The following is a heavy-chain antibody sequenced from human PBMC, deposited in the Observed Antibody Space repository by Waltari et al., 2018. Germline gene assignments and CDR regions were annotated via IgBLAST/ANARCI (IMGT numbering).Heavy chain of an antibody. CDR1: GGSFSGYY. D-gene: IGHD6-19*01. V-gene: IGHV4-34*01. CDR2: INHSGST. CDR3: ARGRGGWYHYYYGMDV. J-gene: IGHJ6*02. Sequence: QVQLQQWGAGLLKPSETLSLTCAVYGGSFSGYYWSWIRQPPGKGLEWIGEINHSGSTNYNPSLKSRVTISVDTSKNQFSLKLSSVTAADTAVYYCARGRGGWYHYYYGMDVWGQGTTVIVSS.